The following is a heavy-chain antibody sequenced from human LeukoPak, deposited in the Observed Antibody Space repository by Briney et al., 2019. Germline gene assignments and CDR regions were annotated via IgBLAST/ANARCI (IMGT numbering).Heavy chain of an antibody. D-gene: IGHD3-10*01. Sequence: ASVKVSCSVSGYTFTGYYMHWVRQAPGQGFEWMGWINPNSGGTNYPQKFRGRVTMTRDTSISTAYMELSGLRSDDTAVYYCARDATMVRGVIRRNFDYWGQGTLVTVSS. CDR1: GYTFTGYY. CDR2: INPNSGGT. CDR3: ARDATMVRGVIRRNFDY. V-gene: IGHV1-2*02. J-gene: IGHJ4*02.